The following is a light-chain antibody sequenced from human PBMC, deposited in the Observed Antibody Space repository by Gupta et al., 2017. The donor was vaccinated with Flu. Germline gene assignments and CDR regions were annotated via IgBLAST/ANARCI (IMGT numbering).Light chain of an antibody. J-gene: IGLJ3*02. CDR3: QSADISGTYKV. CDR2: KVS. Sequence: GDALPIHFGYWYQPKPGQAPVLVMYKVSDRPSGVPERFSGSRSGATVALIISGVQAEDEADYYCQSADISGTYKVFGGGTKLTVL. CDR1: ALPIHF. V-gene: IGLV3-25*03.